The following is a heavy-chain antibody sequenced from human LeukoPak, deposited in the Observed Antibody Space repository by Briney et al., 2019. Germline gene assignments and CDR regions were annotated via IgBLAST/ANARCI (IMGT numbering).Heavy chain of an antibody. J-gene: IGHJ6*02. CDR3: ARGGYSSGWINYYYYGMDV. CDR2: IYYSGST. V-gene: IGHV4-61*01. D-gene: IGHD6-19*01. Sequence: SETLSLTCTVSGGSVSSGSYYWSWIRQPPGKGLEWIGYIYYSGSTNYNPSLKSRVTISVDTSKNQFSLKLSSLRSEDTAVYYCARGGYSSGWINYYYYGMDVWGQGTTVTVSS. CDR1: GGSVSSGSYY.